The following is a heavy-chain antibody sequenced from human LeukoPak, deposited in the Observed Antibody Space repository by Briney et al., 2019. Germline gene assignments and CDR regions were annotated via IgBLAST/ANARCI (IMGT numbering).Heavy chain of an antibody. D-gene: IGHD2-2*01. CDR1: GFTFSSYA. V-gene: IGHV3-23*01. CDR3: AKDREYQLLPGNWFDP. Sequence: GGSLRLSYAASGFTFSSYAMSWVRQAPGKGLEWVSAISGSGGSTYYADSVKGRFTISRDNSKNTLYLQMNSLRAEDAAVYYCAKDREYQLLPGNWFDPWGQGTLVTVSS. J-gene: IGHJ5*02. CDR2: ISGSGGST.